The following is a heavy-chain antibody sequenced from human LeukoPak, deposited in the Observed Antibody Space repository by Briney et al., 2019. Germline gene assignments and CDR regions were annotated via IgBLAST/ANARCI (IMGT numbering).Heavy chain of an antibody. CDR1: GGSINSHY. CDR3: ARHRNNDFEY. Sequence: SETLSLTCTVSGGSINSHYWSWIRQPPEKGLEWIGYISYSGSTNYNPSLKSRVTISVDTSKNQFSLELSSVTAADTAVYYCARHRNNDFEYWGQGTLVTVSS. V-gene: IGHV4-59*08. D-gene: IGHD1-14*01. CDR2: ISYSGST. J-gene: IGHJ4*02.